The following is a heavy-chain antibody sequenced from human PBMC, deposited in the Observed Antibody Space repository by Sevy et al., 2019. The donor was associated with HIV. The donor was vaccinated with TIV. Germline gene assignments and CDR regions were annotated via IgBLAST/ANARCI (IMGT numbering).Heavy chain of an antibody. Sequence: GGSLRLSCAASGFTFSDAAMHWVRQASGKGLEWLGRMRSKANTFATAYAAPAKGRFTISRDDSKNTAYLHMSSLRTEDTAIYYCTFSSDYYKYGWDVWGQGTTVTVPS. J-gene: IGHJ6*02. V-gene: IGHV3-73*01. CDR2: MRSKANTFAT. CDR3: TFSSDYYKYGWDV. CDR1: GFTFSDAA. D-gene: IGHD6-6*01.